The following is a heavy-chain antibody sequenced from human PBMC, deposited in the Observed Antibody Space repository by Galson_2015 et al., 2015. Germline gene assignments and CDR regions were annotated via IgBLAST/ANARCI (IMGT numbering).Heavy chain of an antibody. V-gene: IGHV3-48*02. CDR1: GFTFRDYS. D-gene: IGHD3-16*01. Sequence: SLRLSCAASGFTFRDYSMNWIRQAPGKGLEWISYISNGGSTIYYADSVKGRFTISRDNAKNSLYLQMNSLRDEDTAVYYCARGRGSVWSKGDWLDPWGQGTLVIVSS. CDR3: ARGRGSVWSKGDWLDP. J-gene: IGHJ5*02. CDR2: ISNGGSTI.